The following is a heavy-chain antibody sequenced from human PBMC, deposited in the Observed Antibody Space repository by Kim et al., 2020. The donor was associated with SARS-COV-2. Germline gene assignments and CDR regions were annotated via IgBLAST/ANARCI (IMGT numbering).Heavy chain of an antibody. CDR3: TREGDMSSGYSLDY. Sequence: GGSLRLSCTASGFTFGDYAMSWFRQAPGKGLEWVGFIRSKAYGGTTEYAASVKGRFTISRDDSKSIAYLQMNSLKTEDTAVYYCTREGDMSSGYSLDYWGQGTLVTVSS. CDR2: IRSKAYGGTT. D-gene: IGHD3-22*01. V-gene: IGHV3-49*03. J-gene: IGHJ4*02. CDR1: GFTFGDYA.